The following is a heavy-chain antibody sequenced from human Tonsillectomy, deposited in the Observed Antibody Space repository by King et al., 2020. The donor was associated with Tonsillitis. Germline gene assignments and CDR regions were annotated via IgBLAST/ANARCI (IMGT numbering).Heavy chain of an antibody. J-gene: IGHJ4*02. V-gene: IGHV4-59*01. CDR2: XXYXGSP. D-gene: IGHD6-13*01. Sequence: VQLQESGPGLVKPSETLSLTCTVSGGSISSYYWSWIRQPPGKGLEWXGXXXYXGSPXYNPSLKSRVTISVDTSKNQFSLKLSSVTAADTAVYYCARGGIAAAPLWGQGTLVTVSS. CDR3: ARGGIAAAPL. CDR1: GGSISSYY.